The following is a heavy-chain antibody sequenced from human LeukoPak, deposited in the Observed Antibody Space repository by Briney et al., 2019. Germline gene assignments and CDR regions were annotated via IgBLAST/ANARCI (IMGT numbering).Heavy chain of an antibody. CDR3: AKEYYYGSGSYLDY. CDR1: GFTFSSYG. V-gene: IGHV3-23*01. D-gene: IGHD3-10*01. J-gene: IGHJ4*02. Sequence: PGRSLRLSCAASGFTFSSYGMHWVRQAPGKGLEWVSAISGSGGSTYYADSVKGRFTISRDNSKNTLYLQMNSLRAEDTAVYYCAKEYYYGSGSYLDYWGQGTLVTVSS. CDR2: ISGSGGST.